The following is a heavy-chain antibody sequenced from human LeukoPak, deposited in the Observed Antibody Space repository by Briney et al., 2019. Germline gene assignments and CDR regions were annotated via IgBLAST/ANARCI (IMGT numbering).Heavy chain of an antibody. Sequence: SETLSLTCAVYGGSFSGYYWSWIRQPPGKGLEWIGEINHRGVTTYYPSLKSRVTISIDTYRNQFSLTMHSLTAADTAVYYCARTVGRTASLSYWGQGTLVTVSS. J-gene: IGHJ4*02. CDR2: INHRGVT. CDR1: GGSFSGYY. V-gene: IGHV4-34*01. D-gene: IGHD4-11*01. CDR3: ARTVGRTASLSY.